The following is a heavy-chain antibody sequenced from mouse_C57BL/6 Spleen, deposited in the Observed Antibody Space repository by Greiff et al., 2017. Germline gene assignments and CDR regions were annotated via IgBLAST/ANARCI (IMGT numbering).Heavy chain of an antibody. D-gene: IGHD2-1*01. V-gene: IGHV1-52*01. J-gene: IGHJ4*01. Sequence: VQLQQPGAELVRPGSSVKLSCKASGYTFTSYWMHWVKQRPIQGLEWIGNIDPSDSETPYNQKFKDKATLTVDKSSSTAYMQLRSLTSEDSAVYYCSTYGNNYDAMDYWGQGTSVTVSS. CDR2: IDPSDSET. CDR1: GYTFTSYW. CDR3: STYGNNYDAMDY.